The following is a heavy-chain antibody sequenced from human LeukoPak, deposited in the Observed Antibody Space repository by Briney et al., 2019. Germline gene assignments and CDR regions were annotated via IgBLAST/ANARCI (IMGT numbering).Heavy chain of an antibody. Sequence: SQTLSLTCAVSGGSISSGGYSWSWIRQPPGKGLEWIGYIYHSGSTYYNPSLKSRVTISVDRSKNRFSLKLSSVTAADTAVYYCARAAYSGSYSFDYWGQGTLVTVSS. J-gene: IGHJ4*02. V-gene: IGHV4-30-2*01. CDR3: ARAAYSGSYSFDY. CDR1: GGSISSGGYS. CDR2: IYHSGST. D-gene: IGHD1-26*01.